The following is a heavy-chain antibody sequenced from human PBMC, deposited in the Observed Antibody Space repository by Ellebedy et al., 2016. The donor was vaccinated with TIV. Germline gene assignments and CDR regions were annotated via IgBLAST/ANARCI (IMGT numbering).Heavy chain of an antibody. D-gene: IGHD2-15*01. CDR2: INDSGGA. CDR3: ARVVATDCSSRTCYSRWFDP. CDR1: GGSFSGHY. J-gene: IGHJ5*02. V-gene: IGHV4-34*01. Sequence: SETLSLTCAMYGGSFSGHYWSWIRQPPGKGLEWIGEINDSGGANYNPSLKSRVTISVDTSKNDLSLKMNSVTAADTAVYYCARVVATDCSSRTCYSRWFDPWGQGTRVIVS.